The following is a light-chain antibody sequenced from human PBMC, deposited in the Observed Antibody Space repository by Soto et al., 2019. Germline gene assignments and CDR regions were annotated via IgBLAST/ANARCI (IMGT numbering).Light chain of an antibody. CDR2: GAS. V-gene: IGKV3-20*01. CDR3: QQYGSSPPFT. J-gene: IGKJ3*01. CDR1: QSVSSSY. Sequence: EIVLTQSPGTLYLSPGERANLSCRASQSVSSSYLAWYQQKPGQAHRLLIYGASSRATGIPDRFSGSGSGTDFTLTISRLEPEDFAVYYCQQYGSSPPFTFGPGTKVDIK.